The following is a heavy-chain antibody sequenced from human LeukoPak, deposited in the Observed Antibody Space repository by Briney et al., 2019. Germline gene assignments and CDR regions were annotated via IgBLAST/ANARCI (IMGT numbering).Heavy chain of an antibody. Sequence: PGGSLRLSCAASGFTFSSYEMNWVRQAPGKGLEWVSGINWNGGSTGYADSVKGRFTISRDNAKNSLYLQMNSLRAEDTALYHCARVMNYYDRGAFDIWGQGTMVTVSS. CDR3: ARVMNYYDRGAFDI. CDR2: INWNGGST. CDR1: GFTFSSYE. V-gene: IGHV3-20*01. J-gene: IGHJ3*02. D-gene: IGHD3-22*01.